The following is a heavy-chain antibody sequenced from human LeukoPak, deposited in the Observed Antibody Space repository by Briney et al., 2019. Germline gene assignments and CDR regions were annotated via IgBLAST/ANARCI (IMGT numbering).Heavy chain of an antibody. V-gene: IGHV3-11*06. J-gene: IGHJ5*02. CDR1: GFTFTDYY. CDR2: ISSSSSYT. CDR3: ARYNWNYFYWFDP. Sequence: GGSLRLSCAASGFTFTDYYMSWIRQAPGEGLEWVSYISSSSSYTNYADSVKGRFTISRDNAKKSLYLQMNSLRAEDTAVYYCARYNWNYFYWFDPWGQGTLVTVSS. D-gene: IGHD1-7*01.